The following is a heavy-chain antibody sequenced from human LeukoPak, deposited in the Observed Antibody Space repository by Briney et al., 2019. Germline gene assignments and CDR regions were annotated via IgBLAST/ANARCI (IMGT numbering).Heavy chain of an antibody. J-gene: IGHJ4*02. V-gene: IGHV3-21*01. D-gene: IGHD3-16*01. CDR2: ISSSSSYI. CDR3: ARDLFGSRPDY. Sequence: GGSLRLSCAASGFTVSSNYMSWVRQAPGKGLEWVSSISSSSSYIYYADSVKGRFTISRDNAKNSLYLQMNSLRAEDTAVYYCARDLFGSRPDYWGQGTLVTVS. CDR1: GFTVSSNY.